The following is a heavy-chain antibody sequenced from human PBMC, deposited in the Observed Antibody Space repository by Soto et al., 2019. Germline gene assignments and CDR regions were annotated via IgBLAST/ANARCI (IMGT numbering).Heavy chain of an antibody. CDR3: ARLELTGIDN. J-gene: IGHJ4*02. Sequence: LGESLKISCKGSGYSFTSYWIGWVRQMPGKGLEWMGIIYPGDSDTRYSPSFQGQVTISADKSFSTAYLQWRSLKASDTAIYFCARLELTGIDNWGQGTPVTVSS. CDR2: IYPGDSDT. D-gene: IGHD3-9*01. CDR1: GYSFTSYW. V-gene: IGHV5-51*01.